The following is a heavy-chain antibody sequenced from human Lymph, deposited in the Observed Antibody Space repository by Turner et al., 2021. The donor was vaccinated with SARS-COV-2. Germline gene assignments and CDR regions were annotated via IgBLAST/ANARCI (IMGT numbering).Heavy chain of an antibody. D-gene: IGHD2-2*01. CDR1: GSTFSSYA. Sequence: QVQLVQSGAEVEKPGSSVKVSCQVSGSTFSSYAITWVRQAPGQGLEWMGGIIPILAIANYAQKVQGRVTITADKSTSTAYMELSSLRSEDTAVYYCARDSLFCSSTSCYDPWGQGTLVTVSS. CDR2: IIPILAIA. J-gene: IGHJ5*02. V-gene: IGHV1-69*10. CDR3: ARDSLFCSSTSCYDP.